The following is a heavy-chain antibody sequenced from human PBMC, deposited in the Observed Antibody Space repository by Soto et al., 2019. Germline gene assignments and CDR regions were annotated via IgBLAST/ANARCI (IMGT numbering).Heavy chain of an antibody. CDR2: IYWDDAK. CDR1: GFSLSTSGVG. CDR3: AHKGGGDRILDY. D-gene: IGHD3-16*01. V-gene: IGHV2-5*02. Sequence: QITLKESGPTLVKPTQTLTLTCTFSGFSLSTSGVGVGWIRQPPGKALEWLALIYWDDAKEYSPSLKSRLTIPKDTSKNQVVLIMTNRDPVDTATYYCAHKGGGDRILDYWGQGTLVTVSS. J-gene: IGHJ4*02.